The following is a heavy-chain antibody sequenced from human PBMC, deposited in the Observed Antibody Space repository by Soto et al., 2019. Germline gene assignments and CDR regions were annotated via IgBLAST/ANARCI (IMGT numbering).Heavy chain of an antibody. CDR2: IKSKTDGGTT. D-gene: IGHD3-22*01. V-gene: IGHV3-15*01. CDR3: TTVSPHDSSGYWDY. J-gene: IGHJ4*02. CDR1: GFTFSNAW. Sequence: PGGSLRLSCAASGFTFSNAWMSWVRQAPGKGLEWVGRIKSKTDGGTTDYAAPVKGRFTISRDDSKNTLYLQMNSLKTEDTAVYYCTTVSPHDSSGYWDYWGQGTLVTVSS.